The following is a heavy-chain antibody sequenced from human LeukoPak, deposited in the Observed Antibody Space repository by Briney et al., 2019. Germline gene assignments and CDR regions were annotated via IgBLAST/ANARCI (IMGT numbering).Heavy chain of an antibody. CDR3: ARATNSYGGNSDF. Sequence: PGGSLRLSCVASGFTFSEYTIHWVRQAPGKGLEYVSAISSYGDNTYYANSVKGRFTISRDNSKNTLYLQMGSLRADDMAVYYCARATNSYGGNSDFWGQGTLVTVSS. J-gene: IGHJ4*02. V-gene: IGHV3-64*01. CDR2: ISSYGDNT. CDR1: GFTFSEYT. D-gene: IGHD4-23*01.